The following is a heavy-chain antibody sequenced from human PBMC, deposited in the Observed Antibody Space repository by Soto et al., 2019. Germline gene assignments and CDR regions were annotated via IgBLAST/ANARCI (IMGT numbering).Heavy chain of an antibody. J-gene: IGHJ4*02. V-gene: IGHV3-30-3*01. Sequence: PGGSLRLSCAASGFTFSSLWMHWVRQTPGKGLEWVAVISYDGSNKYYADSVKGRFTISRDNSKNTLYLQMNSLRAEDTAVYYCARDLVGYGGNLPFDYWGQATLVTVSS. CDR1: GFTFSSLW. CDR3: ARDLVGYGGNLPFDY. D-gene: IGHD4-17*01. CDR2: ISYDGSNK.